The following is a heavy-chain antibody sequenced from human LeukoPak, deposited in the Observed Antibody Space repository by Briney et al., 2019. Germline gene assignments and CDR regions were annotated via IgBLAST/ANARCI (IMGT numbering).Heavy chain of an antibody. CDR2: IYYSGST. CDR1: GGSFSGYY. CDR3: ARVLYSSSFYYYYYMDV. D-gene: IGHD6-13*01. Sequence: PSETLSLTCAVYGGSFSGYYWSWIRQPPGKGLEWIGYIYYSGSTNYNPSLKSRVTISVDTSKNQFSLKLSSVTAADTAVYYCARVLYSSSFYYYYYMDVWGKGTTVTISS. J-gene: IGHJ6*03. V-gene: IGHV4-59*01.